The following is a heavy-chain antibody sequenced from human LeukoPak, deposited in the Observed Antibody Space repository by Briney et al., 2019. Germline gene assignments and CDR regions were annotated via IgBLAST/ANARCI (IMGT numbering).Heavy chain of an antibody. CDR2: IYHSGST. CDR1: GYSISSGYY. D-gene: IGHD2-21*02. V-gene: IGHV4-38-2*02. J-gene: IGHJ4*02. Sequence: SETLSLTCTVSGYSISSGYYWGWIRQPPGKGLEWIGSIYHSGSTYYNPSLKSRVTMSVDTSKNQFSLKLSSVTAADTAVYYCARGRGVTAYYFDYWGQGTLVTVSS. CDR3: ARGRGVTAYYFDY.